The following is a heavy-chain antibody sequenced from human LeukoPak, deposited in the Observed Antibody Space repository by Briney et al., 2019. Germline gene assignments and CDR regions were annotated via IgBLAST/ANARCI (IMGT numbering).Heavy chain of an antibody. V-gene: IGHV4-34*01. Sequence: PSETLSLTCAVYGGSFSGYYWSCIREPPGKGLEWIGEINHSGSTNYNPSLKSRVTISVDTSKNQFSLKLSSVTAADTAVYYCARGGYDYVWGSYRYPRYFDYWGQGTLVTVSS. D-gene: IGHD3-16*02. CDR2: INHSGST. CDR1: GGSFSGYY. J-gene: IGHJ4*02. CDR3: ARGGYDYVWGSYRYPRYFDY.